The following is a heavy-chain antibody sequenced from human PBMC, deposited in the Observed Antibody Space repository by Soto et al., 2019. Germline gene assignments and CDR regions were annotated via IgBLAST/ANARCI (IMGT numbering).Heavy chain of an antibody. CDR2: ISSTGSYT. CDR1: GFTFNDYY. D-gene: IGHD5-12*01. Sequence: QVQLVESGGGLVKPGGSLRLSCAASGFTFNDYYMTWIRQAPGTGLEWVSYISSTGSYTKYADSVKGRFTISRDSAKNALYLQMDRPRDEDTGIYYCARDPSIRSPPDYWGRGTQVTVSS. V-gene: IGHV3-11*05. J-gene: IGHJ4*02. CDR3: ARDPSIRSPPDY.